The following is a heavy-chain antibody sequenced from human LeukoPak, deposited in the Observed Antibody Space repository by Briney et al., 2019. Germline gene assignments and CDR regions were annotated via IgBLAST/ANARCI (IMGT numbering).Heavy chain of an antibody. CDR1: GGSFSGYY. Sequence: SETLSLTCAVYGGSFSGYYWSWIRQPPGEALEWIGEVNESGSTNYNPSLERRVTMSVDTSKKQFSLKLSSVTAADTAVYYCARDRQWELKVFDYWGQGTLVTVSS. CDR2: VNESGST. D-gene: IGHD1-26*01. V-gene: IGHV4-34*01. J-gene: IGHJ4*02. CDR3: ARDRQWELKVFDY.